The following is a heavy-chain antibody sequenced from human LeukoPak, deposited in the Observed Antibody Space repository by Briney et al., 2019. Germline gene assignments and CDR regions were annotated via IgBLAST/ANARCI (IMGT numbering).Heavy chain of an antibody. CDR3: ARARLVYGSGSYHFDY. Sequence: PGGSLRLSCSASGFTVSSNYMSWVRQAPGKGLEWVSVIYSGGSTYYADSVKGRLTISRDNSKNTLYLQMNSLRAEDTAVYYCARARLVYGSGSYHFDYWGQGTLVTVSS. CDR1: GFTVSSNY. CDR2: IYSGGST. D-gene: IGHD3-10*01. V-gene: IGHV3-66*02. J-gene: IGHJ4*02.